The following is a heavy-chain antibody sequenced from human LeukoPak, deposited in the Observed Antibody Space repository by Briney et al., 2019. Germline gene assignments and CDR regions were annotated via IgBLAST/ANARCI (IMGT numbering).Heavy chain of an antibody. J-gene: IGHJ5*02. V-gene: IGHV4-39*01. Sequence: SETLSLTCTVSGGSISSSSYYWGWIRQPPGKGLGWIGSIYYSGSTYYNPSLKSRVTISVDTSKNQFSLKLSSVTAADTAVYYCASRRDAAQPGVWFDPWGQGTLVTVSS. CDR3: ASRRDAAQPGVWFDP. D-gene: IGHD5-24*01. CDR2: IYYSGST. CDR1: GGSISSSSYY.